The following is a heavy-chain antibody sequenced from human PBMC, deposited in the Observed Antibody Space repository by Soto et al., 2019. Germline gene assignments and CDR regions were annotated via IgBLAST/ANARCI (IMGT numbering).Heavy chain of an antibody. D-gene: IGHD1-26*01. Sequence: GGSLRVSCAASGFTFSTYAMNWVRQAPGKGLEWLSLISGSGSGTYYADSVKGRFTISRDNSMNTLFLQMNSLRAEDTAVYYCAKDEGNTVVGASRGFDHWGQGTLVTVPQ. CDR1: GFTFSTYA. V-gene: IGHV3-23*01. CDR2: ISGSGSGT. J-gene: IGHJ4*02. CDR3: AKDEGNTVVGASRGFDH.